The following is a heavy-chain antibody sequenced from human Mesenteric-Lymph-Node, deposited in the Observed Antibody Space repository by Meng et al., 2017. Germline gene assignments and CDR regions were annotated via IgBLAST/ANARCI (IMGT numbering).Heavy chain of an antibody. D-gene: IGHD1-26*01. CDR1: GFTFSGHL. Sequence: EVELVGFGGKFVQPGGSMGLSCVAYGFTFSGHLRDWVRQAPGEGLEWVGRSRGKIRSYTTEYAASVRGRFTVSRDESRNLFYLQMNNLRTEDTGVYYCTSGRGGSAPCDYWGQGTLVTVSS. J-gene: IGHJ4*02. CDR2: SRGKIRSYTT. CDR3: TSGRGGSAPCDY. V-gene: IGHV3-72*01.